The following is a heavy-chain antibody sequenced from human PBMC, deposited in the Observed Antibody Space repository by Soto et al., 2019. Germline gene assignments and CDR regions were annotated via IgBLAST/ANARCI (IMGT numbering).Heavy chain of an antibody. D-gene: IGHD1-26*01. Sequence: PGGSLRLSCAASGFTFSSYEMNWVRQAPGKGLEWVSYISSSGSTIYYADSVKGRFTISRDNAKNSLYMQMNSRRAEEPAVYYCASYPAGGATPFQHCGHGTLVIVSS. CDR2: ISSSGSTI. V-gene: IGHV3-48*03. CDR1: GFTFSSYE. CDR3: ASYPAGGATPFQH. J-gene: IGHJ1*01.